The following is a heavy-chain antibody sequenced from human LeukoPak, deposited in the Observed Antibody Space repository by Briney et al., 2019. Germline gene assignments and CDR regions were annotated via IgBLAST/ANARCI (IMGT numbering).Heavy chain of an antibody. CDR3: ARVGLRYI. V-gene: IGHV3-48*04. D-gene: IGHD4-17*01. J-gene: IGHJ3*02. CDR1: GFTFSSYS. Sequence: PGGSLRLSCGASGFTFSSYSMNWVRQAPGKGLEWVSYISSSSSTIYYADSVKGRFTISRDNAKNSLYLQMNSLRAEDTAVYYCARVGLRYIWGQGTMVTVSS. CDR2: ISSSSSTI.